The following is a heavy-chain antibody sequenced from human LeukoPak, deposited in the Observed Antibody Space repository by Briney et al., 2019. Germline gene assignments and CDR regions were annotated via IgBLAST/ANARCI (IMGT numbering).Heavy chain of an antibody. Sequence: GGSLRLSCAVSGFTFDDYGMSWVRHAPGKGLEWVCGINWCGGSTGYADSVKGRFTIFRDNAKNSLDLQMNSLRAEDTALYYCARANYDSLTGYSGWIDYWGQGTLVTVSS. D-gene: IGHD3-9*01. CDR3: ARANYDSLTGYSGWIDY. V-gene: IGHV3-20*04. CDR1: GFTFDDYG. J-gene: IGHJ4*02. CDR2: INWCGGST.